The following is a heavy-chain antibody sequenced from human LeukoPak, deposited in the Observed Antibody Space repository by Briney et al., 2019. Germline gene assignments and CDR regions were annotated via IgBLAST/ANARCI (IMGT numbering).Heavy chain of an antibody. D-gene: IGHD2-2*01. CDR3: ARGGIVVVPATDRGSYFDY. V-gene: IGHV1-18*01. J-gene: IGHJ4*02. Sequence: ASVKVSCKASGYTFTSYGISWVRQAPGQGLEWMGWISAYNGNTNYAQKLQGRVTITADESTSTAYMELSSLRSEDTAVYYCARGGIVVVPATDRGSYFDYWGQGTLVTVSS. CDR1: GYTFTSYG. CDR2: ISAYNGNT.